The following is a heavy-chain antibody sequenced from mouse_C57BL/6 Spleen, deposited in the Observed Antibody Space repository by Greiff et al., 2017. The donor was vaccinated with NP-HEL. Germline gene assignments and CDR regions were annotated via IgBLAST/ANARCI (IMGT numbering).Heavy chain of an antibody. CDR1: GFNIKDDY. Sequence: EVKLQESGAELVRPGASVKLSCTASGFNIKDDYMHWVKQRPEQGLEWIGWIDPENGDTEYASKFQGKATITADTSSNTAYLQLSSLTSEDTAVYYCTSSPFAYWGQGTLVTVSA. CDR2: IDPENGDT. CDR3: TSSPFAY. D-gene: IGHD1-1*01. V-gene: IGHV14-4*01. J-gene: IGHJ3*01.